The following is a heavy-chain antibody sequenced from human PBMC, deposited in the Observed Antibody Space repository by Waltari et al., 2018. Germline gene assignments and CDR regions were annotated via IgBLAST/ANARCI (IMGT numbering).Heavy chain of an antibody. CDR2: IRYDGSNK. Sequence: QVQLVESGGGVVQPGGSLRLSCAASGFTFSSYGMHWVRQAPGKGLEWVAFIRYDGSNKYYADSWKCRFTISRDNSKNTLYLQMNSLRAEDTAVYYCAKDRSSGWSRHAFDIWGQGTMVTVSS. D-gene: IGHD6-19*01. J-gene: IGHJ3*02. V-gene: IGHV3-30*02. CDR3: AKDRSSGWSRHAFDI. CDR1: GFTFSSYG.